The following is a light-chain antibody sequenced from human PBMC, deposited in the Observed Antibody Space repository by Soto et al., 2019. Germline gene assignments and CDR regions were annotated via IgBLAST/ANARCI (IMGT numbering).Light chain of an antibody. Sequence: IVMTQSPDSLGVSLGERATISCKSNQSLLYSSTSKNYLAWYRQRPGQPPQLLIYWASTREYGVPARFSGSGSGTDFTLTISSLQAEDVAVYVCQQYYDTPTFGPGTRV. J-gene: IGKJ3*01. CDR2: WAS. CDR3: QQYYDTPT. V-gene: IGKV4-1*01. CDR1: QSLLYSSTSKNY.